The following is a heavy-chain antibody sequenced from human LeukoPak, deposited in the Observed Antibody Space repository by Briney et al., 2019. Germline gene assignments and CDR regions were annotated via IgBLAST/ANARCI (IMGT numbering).Heavy chain of an antibody. V-gene: IGHV4-4*07. CDR3: ARDGSSWSHDAFDI. Sequence: PSVTLSLTCTVSGGSISSYYWSWIRQPAGKGLEWIGRIYTRGSTNYNPSLKSRVTMSVDTSKNQFSLKLSSVTAADTAVYYCARDGSSWSHDAFDIWGQGTMVTVSS. CDR1: GGSISSYY. D-gene: IGHD6-13*01. J-gene: IGHJ3*02. CDR2: IYTRGST.